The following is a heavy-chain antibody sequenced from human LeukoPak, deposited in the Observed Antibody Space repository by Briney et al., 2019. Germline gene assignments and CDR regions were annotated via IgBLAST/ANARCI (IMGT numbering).Heavy chain of an antibody. V-gene: IGHV3-74*01. CDR3: TRHRGGNHYDSSGIDY. CDR1: GFTFSSYE. J-gene: IGHJ4*02. D-gene: IGHD3-22*01. Sequence: HPGGSLRLSCAASGFTFSSYEMHWVRQAPGKGLVWVSRINGDGSSTTYADSVKGRFTISRDNAKNTLYLQINSLRAEDTAVYYCTRHRGGNHYDSSGIDYWGQGTLVTVSS. CDR2: INGDGSST.